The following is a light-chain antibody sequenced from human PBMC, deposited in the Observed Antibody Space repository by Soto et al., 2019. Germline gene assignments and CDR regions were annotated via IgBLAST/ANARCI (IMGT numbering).Light chain of an antibody. CDR3: QQTYSTPHLT. CDR2: AAS. Sequence: DIQMTQSPSSLSASVGDRVTITCRASQSISSYLNWYQQKPGKAPKLLIYAASSLQSGVPSRLSGSGSGTDFTLTISSLQPEDFATYYCQQTYSTPHLTFGGGTKVEIK. V-gene: IGKV1-39*01. CDR1: QSISSY. J-gene: IGKJ4*01.